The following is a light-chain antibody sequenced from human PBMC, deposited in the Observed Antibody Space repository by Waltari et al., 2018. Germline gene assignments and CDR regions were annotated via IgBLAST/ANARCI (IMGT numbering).Light chain of an antibody. CDR2: GAS. CDR1: QSVSTN. CDR3: QQYNDWPPMYT. V-gene: IGKV3-15*01. J-gene: IGKJ2*01. Sequence: EIVMTQSPAPLSVSPEERAPLTCTARQSVSTNLAWYQQKPGHAPRLLIYGASTSATGIPARFSGGGSGTEFTLTISSLQSEDFAVYYCQQYNDWPPMYTFGQGTKLDI.